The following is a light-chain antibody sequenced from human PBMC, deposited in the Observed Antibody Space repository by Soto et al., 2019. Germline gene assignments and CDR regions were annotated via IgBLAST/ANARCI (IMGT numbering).Light chain of an antibody. V-gene: IGKV3-20*01. J-gene: IGKJ1*01. CDR3: QQYGSSPTWT. Sequence: EIVMTQSPATLSVSQGERATLSCRASQSVSSTLAWYQHKPGQAPRLLIYGASKRATGIPDRFSGSGSGTDFTLTISRLEPEDSAVYYCQQYGSSPTWTFGQGTKVDIK. CDR2: GAS. CDR1: QSVSST.